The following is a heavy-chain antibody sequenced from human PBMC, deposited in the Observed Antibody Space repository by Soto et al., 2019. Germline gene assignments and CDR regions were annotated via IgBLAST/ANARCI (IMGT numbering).Heavy chain of an antibody. CDR3: ARDLGSGYYFDY. Sequence: GGSLRLSCAASGFTFSSYWMSWVRQAPGKGLEWVANIKQDGSEKYYVDSVKGRFTIPRDNAKNSLYLQMNSLRAEDTAVYYRARDLGSGYYFDYWGQGTLVTVSS. CDR1: GFTFSSYW. V-gene: IGHV3-7*01. D-gene: IGHD3-16*01. J-gene: IGHJ4*02. CDR2: IKQDGSEK.